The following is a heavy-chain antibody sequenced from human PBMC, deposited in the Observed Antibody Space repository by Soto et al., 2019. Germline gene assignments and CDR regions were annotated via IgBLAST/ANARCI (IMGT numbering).Heavy chain of an antibody. CDR1: GFSFSNYG. CDR3: AREPYSGSYQGAFDI. J-gene: IGHJ3*02. D-gene: IGHD1-26*01. Sequence: PGGSLRLSCAASGFSFSNYGMHWVRQAPGKGLEWVAVIWYDASNKYYADSVKGRFTISRDNSKNTLYLQMNSLRAEDTAVYYCAREPYSGSYQGAFDIWGQGTMVTVSS. CDR2: IWYDASNK. V-gene: IGHV3-33*01.